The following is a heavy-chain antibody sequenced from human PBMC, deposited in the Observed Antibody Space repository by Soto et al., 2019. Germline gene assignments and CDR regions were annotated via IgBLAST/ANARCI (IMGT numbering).Heavy chain of an antibody. CDR2: IVPIVDTS. J-gene: IGHJ4*02. Sequence: QVQLVQSGAEVRQPASSVKVSCKTSGGTFSSYAISWVRQAPGQGLEWMGGIVPIVDTSTYVQKFQGRVTITAEESTSTVYMELSSLRSDDTAVYYCVRVVAIPGSPDNWGQGTLVTVSS. CDR3: VRVVAIPGSPDN. V-gene: IGHV1-69*12. D-gene: IGHD2-15*01. CDR1: GGTFSSYA.